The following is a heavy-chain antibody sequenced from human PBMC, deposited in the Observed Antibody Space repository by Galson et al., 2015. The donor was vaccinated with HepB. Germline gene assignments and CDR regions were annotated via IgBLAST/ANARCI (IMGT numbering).Heavy chain of an antibody. J-gene: IGHJ4*02. Sequence: SVKVSCKASGYTFIPYYIHWVRQAPGQGLEWMGWIYPNDGDTYYAQKFQGRVTMTRDTSISTAYMELNRLTSDDTAVYYCARENYYYDYWGQGTLVTVSS. D-gene: IGHD3-22*01. CDR3: ARENYYYDY. CDR2: IYPNDGDT. CDR1: GYTFIPYY. V-gene: IGHV1-2*02.